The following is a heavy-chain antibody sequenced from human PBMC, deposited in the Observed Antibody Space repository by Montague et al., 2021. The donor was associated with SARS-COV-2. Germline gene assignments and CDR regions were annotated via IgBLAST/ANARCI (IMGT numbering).Heavy chain of an antibody. CDR1: GFTFSSYW. CDR3: ARGARIGGATGGMDV. J-gene: IGHJ6*02. CDR2: IKRDGGEK. V-gene: IGHV3-7*03. D-gene: IGHD1-26*01. Sequence: SLRLSCAASGFTFSSYWMSWVRQTPGKGLEWVTNIKRDGGEKHYVDSXQGRFTISRDNAKNSLNLQMDSLRAEDTALYYCARGARIGGATGGMDVWGRGTPVIVSS.